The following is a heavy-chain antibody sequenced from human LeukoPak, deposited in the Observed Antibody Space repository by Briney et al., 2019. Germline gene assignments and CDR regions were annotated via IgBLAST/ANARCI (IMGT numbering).Heavy chain of an antibody. CDR1: GGSISSYY. CDR2: IYYSGST. Sequence: SETLSLTCTVSGGSISSYYWSWIRQPPGKGLEWIGYIYYSGSTNYNPSLKSRVTISVDTTKNPFSLKLSSVTAADTAVYYCARHVYSSGWLFDDCGQGSLVTVSS. V-gene: IGHV4-59*08. J-gene: IGHJ4*02. D-gene: IGHD6-19*01. CDR3: ARHVYSSGWLFDD.